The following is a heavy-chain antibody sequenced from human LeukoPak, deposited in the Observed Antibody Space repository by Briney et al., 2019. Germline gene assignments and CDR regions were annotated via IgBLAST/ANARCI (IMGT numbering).Heavy chain of an antibody. CDR2: IIPIFGTA. J-gene: IGHJ6*02. V-gene: IGHV1-69*13. Sequence: SVKVSCKASGGTFSSYAISWVRQAPGQGLEWMGGIIPIFGTANYAQKFQGRVTITADESTSTAYMELSSLRSEDTAVYYCARDTVLAATSNYYYGMDVWGQGTTVTVSS. CDR3: ARDTVLAATSNYYYGMDV. CDR1: GGTFSSYA. D-gene: IGHD3-3*01.